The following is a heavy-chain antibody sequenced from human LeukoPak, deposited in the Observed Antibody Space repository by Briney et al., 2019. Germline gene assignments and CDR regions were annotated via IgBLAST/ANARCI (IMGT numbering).Heavy chain of an antibody. CDR2: IYTSGST. Sequence: SETLSLTCTVSGGSISSYYWSWIRQPPGKGLEWVGYIYTSGSTNYNPSLKSRVTISVDTSKNQFSLKLSSVTAADTAVYYCARHAVDYDILTGSLYFDYWGQGTLVTVSS. CDR1: GGSISSYY. J-gene: IGHJ4*02. CDR3: ARHAVDYDILTGSLYFDY. V-gene: IGHV4-4*09. D-gene: IGHD3-9*01.